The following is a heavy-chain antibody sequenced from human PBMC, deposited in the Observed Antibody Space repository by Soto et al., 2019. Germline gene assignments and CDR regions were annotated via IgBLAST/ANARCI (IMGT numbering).Heavy chain of an antibody. J-gene: IGHJ6*02. CDR2: IGGRGGPT. CDR3: ALLGLFLAYYYYVMDV. Sequence: EVQLLASGGGLVQPGGSLRLSCAASGFTFSSYAMSWVRQAPGKGLEWVSSIGGRGGPTYYTDSVKGRFTISRDYSENALELQMESLSAEETAVYYCALLGLFLAYYYYVMDVWGQGTTVTVSS. V-gene: IGHV3-23*01. CDR1: GFTFSSYA. D-gene: IGHD3-3*01.